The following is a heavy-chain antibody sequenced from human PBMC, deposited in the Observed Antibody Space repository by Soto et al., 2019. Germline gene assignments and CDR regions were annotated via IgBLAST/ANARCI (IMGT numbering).Heavy chain of an antibody. D-gene: IGHD5-18*01. CDR1: GFTFSNYA. CDR3: VKERSGHSYADS. CDR2: ISGSGDRT. Sequence: EVQLLESGGGLVQPGGSLRLPCAASGFTFSNYAMSWLRQPPGKGLEWVSAISGSGDRTYYADSVKGRFTISRDNSKNTLYLQMNSLRAEDSAVYYCVKERSGHSYADSWGQGTLVTVSS. J-gene: IGHJ4*02. V-gene: IGHV3-23*01.